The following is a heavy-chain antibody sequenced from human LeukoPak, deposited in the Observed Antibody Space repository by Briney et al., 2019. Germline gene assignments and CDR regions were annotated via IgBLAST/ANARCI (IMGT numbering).Heavy chain of an antibody. CDR3: ARAYRIVVGATGDFDY. D-gene: IGHD1-26*01. CDR1: GFTFSSYG. Sequence: PGGSLRLSCAASGFTFSSYGMHWVRQAPGKGLEWVAIISYDGSNKYYADSVKGRFTISRDNSKNTLYLQMSSLRPEDTAVYYCARAYRIVVGATGDFDYWGQGTLVTVSS. V-gene: IGHV3-30*03. J-gene: IGHJ4*02. CDR2: ISYDGSNK.